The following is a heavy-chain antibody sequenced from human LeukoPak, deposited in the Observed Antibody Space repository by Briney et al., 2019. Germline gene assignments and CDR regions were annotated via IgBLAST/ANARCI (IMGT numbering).Heavy chain of an antibody. CDR2: IKGDGSST. CDR3: AKSDWFDP. Sequence: PGGSLLLSCVASGFTFSGYWMHWVRQAPGKGLEWVSRIKGDGSSTSYADSVKGRFIISRDNAKNTLYLQMNSLRAEDTAVYYCAKSDWFDPWGQGTLVTVSS. J-gene: IGHJ5*02. V-gene: IGHV3-74*01. CDR1: GFTFSGYW.